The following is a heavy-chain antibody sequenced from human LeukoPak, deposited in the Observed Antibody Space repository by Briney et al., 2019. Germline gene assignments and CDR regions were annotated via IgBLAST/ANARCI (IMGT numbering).Heavy chain of an antibody. CDR3: ARYCSSTSCYWDYYYYYMDV. J-gene: IGHJ6*03. Sequence: GRSLRLSCAASGFTFSSYGMHWVRQATGKGLEWVAVIWYGGSNKYYADSVKGRFTISRDNAKNSLYLQMNSLRAEDTAVYYCARYCSSTSCYWDYYYYYMDVWGKGTTVTVSS. CDR1: GFTFSSYG. CDR2: IWYGGSNK. V-gene: IGHV3-33*08. D-gene: IGHD2-2*01.